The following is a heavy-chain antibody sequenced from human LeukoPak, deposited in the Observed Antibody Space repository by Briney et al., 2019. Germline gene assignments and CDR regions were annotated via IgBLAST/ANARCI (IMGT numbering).Heavy chain of an antibody. Sequence: ASVKVSCKPSGYTFTNYAMNWVRQAPGQGLEWMGWINTNTGNPTYAQGFTGRFVFSLDTSVSTAYLQISSLKAEDTAVYYCARGRRSPGIAAATYWGQGTLVTVSS. CDR1: GYTFTNYA. CDR3: ARGRRSPGIAAATY. CDR2: INTNTGNP. D-gene: IGHD6-13*01. V-gene: IGHV7-4-1*02. J-gene: IGHJ4*02.